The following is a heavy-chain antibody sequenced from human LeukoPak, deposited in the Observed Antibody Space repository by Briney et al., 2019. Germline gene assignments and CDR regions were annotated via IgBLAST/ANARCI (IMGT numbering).Heavy chain of an antibody. V-gene: IGHV4-59*04. CDR3: ARRYCSGADCYGGDSYYYMDV. CDR2: IYYSGRT. Sequence: PSETLSLTCTVSGGSISSYYWSWIRQPPGKGLEWIGYIYYSGRTYYNPSLKSRVTISVDTSKNQFSLRLTSVTAADTAAYYCARRYCSGADCYGGDSYYYMDVWGKGTTVTISS. D-gene: IGHD2-2*01. J-gene: IGHJ6*03. CDR1: GGSISSYY.